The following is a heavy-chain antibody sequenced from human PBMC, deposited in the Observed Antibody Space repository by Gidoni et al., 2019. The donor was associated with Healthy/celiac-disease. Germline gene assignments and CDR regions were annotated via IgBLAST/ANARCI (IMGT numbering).Heavy chain of an antibody. CDR1: GFTFGSYS. D-gene: IGHD6-13*01. CDR2: ISSASSYI. J-gene: IGHJ4*02. Sequence: EVQLVESGGGLVKPGGSLRLSCAASGFTFGSYSMNWVRQAPGKGLEWVPSISSASSYIYYADSVKGRFTISRDNAKNSLYLQMNSLRAEDTAVYYCARDRASGIAAAGYYFDYWGQGTLVTVSS. CDR3: ARDRASGIAAAGYYFDY. V-gene: IGHV3-21*01.